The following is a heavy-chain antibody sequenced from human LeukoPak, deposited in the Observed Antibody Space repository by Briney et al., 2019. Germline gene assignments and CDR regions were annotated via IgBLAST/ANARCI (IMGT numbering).Heavy chain of an antibody. CDR1: GYTFTGYY. J-gene: IGHJ4*02. CDR2: INPNSGGT. Sequence: ASVKVSCKASGYTFTGYYMHWVRQAPGQGLEWMGRINPNSGGTNYAQKFQGRVTMTRDTSISTAYMELSRLRSDDTAVYYCARGGSSSWYAYYFDYWGQGTLVTVSS. D-gene: IGHD6-13*01. CDR3: ARGGSSSWYAYYFDY. V-gene: IGHV1-2*06.